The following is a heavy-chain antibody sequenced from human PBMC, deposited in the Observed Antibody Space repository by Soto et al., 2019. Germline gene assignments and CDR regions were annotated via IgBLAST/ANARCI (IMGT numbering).Heavy chain of an antibody. V-gene: IGHV4-4*02. J-gene: IGHJ4*02. CDR1: CSSVVNGNW. CDR3: ARGFKYWMPTSD. D-gene: IGHD3-10*01. Sequence: QVQLQESCPGLGRPSWTLSRTCSVSCSSVVNGNWWSWVRQSPWKGLVWIGEVSLAGRNHYNPSLPSRVAISLDAFKIQYSLILTSVTVAGAAIYYCARGFKYWMPTSDWGPGALVTVS. CDR2: VSLAGRN.